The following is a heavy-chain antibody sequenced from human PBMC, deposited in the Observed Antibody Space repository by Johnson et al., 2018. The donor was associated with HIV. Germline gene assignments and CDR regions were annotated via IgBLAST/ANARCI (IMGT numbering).Heavy chain of an antibody. V-gene: IGHV3-9*01. D-gene: IGHD1-26*01. Sequence: VQLVESGGGLVQPGRSLRLSCAASGFTFDDYAMHWVRQAPGKGLEWVSGISWNSGSIGYADSVKGRFTISRDNSKNTLYLQMNSLRAEDTAVYYCAKDPPGPVGSPDAFDIWGQGTMVTVSS. J-gene: IGHJ3*02. CDR3: AKDPPGPVGSPDAFDI. CDR2: ISWNSGSI. CDR1: GFTFDDYA.